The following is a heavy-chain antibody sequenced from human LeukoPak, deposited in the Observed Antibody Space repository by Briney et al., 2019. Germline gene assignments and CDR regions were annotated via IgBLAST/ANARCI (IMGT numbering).Heavy chain of an antibody. V-gene: IGHV4-61*01. Sequence: PSETLSLTCTVSGGSVSSGSYYWSWIRQPPGKGLEWIGYIYYSGSTNYNPSLKSRVTISVDTSKNQFSLKLSSVTAADTAVYYCAREGAAAGTVDYWGQGTLVTVSS. CDR1: GGSVSSGSYY. J-gene: IGHJ4*02. D-gene: IGHD6-13*01. CDR3: AREGAAAGTVDY. CDR2: IYYSGST.